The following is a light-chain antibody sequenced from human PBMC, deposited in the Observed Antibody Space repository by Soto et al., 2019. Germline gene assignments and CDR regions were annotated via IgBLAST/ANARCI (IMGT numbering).Light chain of an antibody. V-gene: IGKV1-5*01. J-gene: IGKJ1*01. CDR1: QSISSW. Sequence: DIQMTQSPSTLSASVGDRVTITCRASQSISSWLAWYQQKPGKAPKLLIYDASSLESGVPSRFSGSGSGTEFTLIICSLQPDDFATYYCQQYNSYSWTFGQGPKV. CDR2: DAS. CDR3: QQYNSYSWT.